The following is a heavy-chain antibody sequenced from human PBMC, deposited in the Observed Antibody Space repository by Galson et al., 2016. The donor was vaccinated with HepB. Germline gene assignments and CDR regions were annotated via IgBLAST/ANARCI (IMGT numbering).Heavy chain of an antibody. CDR2: IKQDGSGK. D-gene: IGHD6-13*01. Sequence: SLRLSCAASGFSFSSYWMSWVRQAPGKGLEWVANIKQDGSGKNYVDSVKGRFTISRDNAKNSLYLQMNSLRAEDTAVYYCAREGRSWYPGFFGYWGQGTLVTVSS. CDR1: GFSFSSYW. CDR3: AREGRSWYPGFFGY. V-gene: IGHV3-7*05. J-gene: IGHJ4*02.